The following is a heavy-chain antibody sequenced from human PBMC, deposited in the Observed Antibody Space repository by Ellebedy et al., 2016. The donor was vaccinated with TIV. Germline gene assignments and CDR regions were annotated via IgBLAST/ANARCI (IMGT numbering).Heavy chain of an antibody. Sequence: PGGSLRLSCKGSGYSFTNYWIGWVRQMPGKGLEWMGITYPGDSNTQYSPSFQGQGRVTISADKSISTAYLQWSSLEASDTSLYYCVRLDTSYFDYWGQGTLVTVSS. CDR2: TYPGDSNT. CDR1: GYSFTNYW. CDR3: VRLDTSYFDY. J-gene: IGHJ4*02. V-gene: IGHV5-51*01.